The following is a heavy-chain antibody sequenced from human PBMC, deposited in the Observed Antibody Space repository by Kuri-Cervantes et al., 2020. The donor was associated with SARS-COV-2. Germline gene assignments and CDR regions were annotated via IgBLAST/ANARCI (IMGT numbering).Heavy chain of an antibody. CDR1: GFTFDDYA. V-gene: IGHV3-9*01. Sequence: SLKISCAASGFTFDDYAMHWVRQAPGKGLEWVSGISWNSGSIGYADSVKGRFTMSRDNARNSLYLQMNSLRAEGTAVYYCATAVREPFGGYWGQGTLVTVSS. CDR3: ATAVREPFGGY. CDR2: ISWNSGSI. J-gene: IGHJ4*02. D-gene: IGHD3-16*01.